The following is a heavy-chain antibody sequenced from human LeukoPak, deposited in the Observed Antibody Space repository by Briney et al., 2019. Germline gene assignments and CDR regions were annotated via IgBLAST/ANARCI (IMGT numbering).Heavy chain of an antibody. CDR2: LQYDGNNK. Sequence: GGSLRLSCAVSGFTFSDYAMHWVRQAPGKGLEWVALLQYDGNNKYYVDSVKGRFTISRDISKNTLYLQMNSLRPDDTAVYYCAKGSKHYSMDVWGQGTTVTVS. CDR3: AKGSKHYSMDV. CDR1: GFTFSDYA. J-gene: IGHJ6*02. D-gene: IGHD2/OR15-2a*01. V-gene: IGHV3-30*02.